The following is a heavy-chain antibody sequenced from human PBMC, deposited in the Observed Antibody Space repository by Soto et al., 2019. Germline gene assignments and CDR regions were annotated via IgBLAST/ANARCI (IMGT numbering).Heavy chain of an antibody. J-gene: IGHJ4*02. V-gene: IGHV1-69*08. CDR2: IIPILGIA. CDR3: ARDAPAIGMG. CDR1: GGTFSSYT. Sequence: QVQLVQSGAEVKKPGSSVKVSCKASGGTFSSYTISWVRQAPGQGLEWMGRIIPILGIANHAQKFQARVTITADKSTSTAYMELSSLRSEDTAVYYGARDAPAIGMGWGQGTLVTVSS. D-gene: IGHD2-2*02.